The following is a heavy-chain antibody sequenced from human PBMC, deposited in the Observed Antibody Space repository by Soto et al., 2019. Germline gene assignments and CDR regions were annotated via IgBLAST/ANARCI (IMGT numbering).Heavy chain of an antibody. J-gene: IGHJ1*01. Sequence: PSETLSLTCTVSGGSISSSSYYWGWIRQPPGQGLEWLGTIYSLGNTYYNPSLKSRVTISVDKSKNQLFLKLSSVTAADTAVYYCARECLFYCSGSHHNLLAPCGQGSLVPGSS. CDR3: ARECLFYCSGSHHNLLAP. CDR2: IYSLGNT. V-gene: IGHV4-39*07. CDR1: GGSISSSSYY. D-gene: IGHD3-10*01.